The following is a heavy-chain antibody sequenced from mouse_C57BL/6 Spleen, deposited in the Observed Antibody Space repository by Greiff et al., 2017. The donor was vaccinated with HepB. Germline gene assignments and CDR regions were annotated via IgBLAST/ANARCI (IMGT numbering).Heavy chain of an antibody. Sequence: VQLQQSGAELARPGASVKMSCKASGYTFTSYTMHWVKQRPGQGLEWIGYINPSSGYTKYNQKFKDKATLTADKSSSTAYMQLSSLTSEDSAVYYCASGYDGGAMDYWGQGTSVTVSS. V-gene: IGHV1-4*01. CDR1: GYTFTSYT. D-gene: IGHD2-3*01. CDR2: INPSSGYT. CDR3: ASGYDGGAMDY. J-gene: IGHJ4*01.